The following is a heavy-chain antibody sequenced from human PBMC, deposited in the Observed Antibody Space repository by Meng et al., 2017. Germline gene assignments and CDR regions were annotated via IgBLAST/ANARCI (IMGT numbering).Heavy chain of an antibody. Sequence: QVQLVQVGAEVKKPGAAAKVSCKASGYTFTGYYMHWVRQAPGQGLEWMGRINPNSGGTNYAQKFQGRVTMTRDTSISTAYMELSRLRSDDTAVYYCARGDYYDSSGYYSFWYFQHWGQGTLVTVSS. CDR3: ARGDYYDSSGYYSFWYFQH. J-gene: IGHJ1*01. CDR1: GYTFTGYY. D-gene: IGHD3-22*01. V-gene: IGHV1-2*06. CDR2: INPNSGGT.